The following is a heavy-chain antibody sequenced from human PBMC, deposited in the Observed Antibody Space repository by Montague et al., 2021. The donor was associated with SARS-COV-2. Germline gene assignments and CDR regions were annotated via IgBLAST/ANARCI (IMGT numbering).Heavy chain of an antibody. CDR2: INHGGST. J-gene: IGHJ4*02. Sequence: SETLSLTCAVYGGSFSDYHWSWIRQPPGGGLEWTGRINHGGSTKYNPSLKSRVTISIDTSKNQFSLKLSSVTAADTAVYYCARGTPGYWGQGTLVTVSS. CDR1: GGSFSDYH. CDR3: ARGTPGY. V-gene: IGHV4-34*01. D-gene: IGHD2-2*03.